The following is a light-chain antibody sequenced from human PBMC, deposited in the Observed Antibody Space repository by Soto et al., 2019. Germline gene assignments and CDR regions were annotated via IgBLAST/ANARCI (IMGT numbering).Light chain of an antibody. V-gene: IGKV3-15*01. CDR2: GAS. CDR3: QQYNNWPPVT. CDR1: QSVSSN. J-gene: IGKJ4*01. Sequence: EIVMTQSSATLSVSPGERATLSCRASQSVSSNLAWYQQKPGQAPRLLIYGASTRATGIPARFSGSGSGTEFTLTISSLQSEDLAVYYCQQYNNWPPVTFGGGTKVEIK.